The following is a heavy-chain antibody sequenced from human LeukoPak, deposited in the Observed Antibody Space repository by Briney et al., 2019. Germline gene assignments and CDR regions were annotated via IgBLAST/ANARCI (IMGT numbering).Heavy chain of an antibody. D-gene: IGHD5/OR15-5a*01. CDR3: ARVYDASVLYFDY. J-gene: IGHJ4*02. CDR2: ISHSGTT. CDR1: GGSLSSHY. Sequence: SETLSLTCTVSGGSLSSHYWTWIRQPPGKGLEWLGYISHSGTTYYNLSLKSRVTISVDRSKNQFSLQLNSVTAADSAVYYCARVYDASVLYFDYWGRGTLVAVSS. V-gene: IGHV4-59*11.